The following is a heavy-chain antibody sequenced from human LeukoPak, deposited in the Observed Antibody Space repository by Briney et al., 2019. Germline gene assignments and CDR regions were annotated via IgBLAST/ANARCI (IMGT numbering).Heavy chain of an antibody. V-gene: IGHV1-18*01. CDR2: ISAYNGNT. D-gene: IGHD3-22*01. J-gene: IGHJ5*02. Sequence: ASVKVSCKASGYTFTSYGISWERQAPGQGLEWMGWISAYNGNTNYAQKLQGRVTMTTDTSTSTAYMELRSLRSDDTAVYYCARDMIVVVNNWFDPWGQGTLVTVSS. CDR1: GYTFTSYG. CDR3: ARDMIVVVNNWFDP.